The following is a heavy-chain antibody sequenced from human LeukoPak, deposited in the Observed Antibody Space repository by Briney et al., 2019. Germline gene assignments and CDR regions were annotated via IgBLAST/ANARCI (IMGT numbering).Heavy chain of an antibody. CDR1: GLTFSSYS. J-gene: IGHJ6*03. CDR3: ARDSRTTIFGVVMYGDYYYYYMDV. V-gene: IGHV3-48*01. D-gene: IGHD3-3*01. CDR2: ISSSSSTI. Sequence: LTGGSLRLSCAASGLTFSSYSMNWVRQAPGKGLEWVSYISSSSSTIYYADSVKGRFTISRDNAKNSLYLQMNSLRAEDTAVYYCARDSRTTIFGVVMYGDYYYYYMDVWGKGTTVTVSS.